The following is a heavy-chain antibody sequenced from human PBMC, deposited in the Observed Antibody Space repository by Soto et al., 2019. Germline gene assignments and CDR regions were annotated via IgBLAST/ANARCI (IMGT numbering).Heavy chain of an antibody. V-gene: IGHV3-74*03. J-gene: IGHJ4*02. CDR1: GFTFSSYW. CDR3: VSEDVGVGIEC. Sequence: EVSLRLSCSPSGFTFSSYWMHCVRQVPGKGLVWVSLVDSDGNTTTYADSVKGRFTISRDNAKNTVYLQMNSLRAEDTAVYYFVSEDVGVGIECWGLGT. CDR2: VDSDGNTT. D-gene: IGHD1-26*01.